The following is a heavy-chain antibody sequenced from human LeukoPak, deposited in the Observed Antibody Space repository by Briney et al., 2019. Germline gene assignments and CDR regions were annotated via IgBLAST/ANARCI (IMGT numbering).Heavy chain of an antibody. CDR1: GYTFTSYG. D-gene: IGHD5-12*01. CDR2: ISAYNGNT. V-gene: IGHV1-18*01. Sequence: ASVTVSCKASGYTFTSYGISWVRQAPGQGLEWMGWISAYNGNTNYAQKLQGRVTMTTDTSTSTAYMELRSLRSDDTAVYYCAREYSGYDFLTGVYYFDYWGQGTLVTVSS. CDR3: AREYSGYDFLTGVYYFDY. J-gene: IGHJ4*02.